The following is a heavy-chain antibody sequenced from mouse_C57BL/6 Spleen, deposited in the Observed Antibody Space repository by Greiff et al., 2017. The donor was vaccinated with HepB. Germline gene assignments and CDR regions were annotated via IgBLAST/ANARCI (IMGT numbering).Heavy chain of an antibody. V-gene: IGHV1-52*01. CDR1: GYTFTSYW. Sequence: VQLQQSGAELVRPGSSVKLSCKASGYTFTSYWMHWVKQRPIQGLEWIGNIDPSDSETHYNQKFKDKATLTVDKSSSTAYMQLSSLTSEDSAVYYCARWGIYYYGSSYVDMDYWGQGTTLTVSS. D-gene: IGHD1-1*01. CDR2: IDPSDSET. CDR3: ARWGIYYYGSSYVDMDY. J-gene: IGHJ2*01.